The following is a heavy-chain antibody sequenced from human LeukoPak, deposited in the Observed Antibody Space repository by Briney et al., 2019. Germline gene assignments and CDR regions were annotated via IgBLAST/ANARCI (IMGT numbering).Heavy chain of an antibody. CDR3: VRLNESYAPLED. Sequence: ASVKVSCKTSGYTFTNHDIVWVRQAPGQGLEWMGRIITYSYNTNYAQKLQGRVTMTTDTSTSTAYMELRSLGSDDTAVYFCVRLNESYAPLEDWGQGTLVTVSS. CDR1: GYTFTNHD. D-gene: IGHD1-26*01. CDR2: IITYSYNT. V-gene: IGHV1-18*01. J-gene: IGHJ4*02.